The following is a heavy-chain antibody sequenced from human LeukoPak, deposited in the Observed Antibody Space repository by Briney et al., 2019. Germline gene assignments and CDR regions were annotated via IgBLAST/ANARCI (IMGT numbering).Heavy chain of an antibody. CDR3: ARNYDSSGYYIVDWYFDL. J-gene: IGHJ2*01. CDR1: GGSISSYY. V-gene: IGHV4-59*01. Sequence: PSETLSLTCTVSGGSISSYYWSWIRQPPGKGLGWIGYIYYSGSTNYNPSLKSRVTISVDTSKNQFSLKLSSVTAADTAVYYCARNYDSSGYYIVDWYFDLWGRGTLVTVSS. CDR2: IYYSGST. D-gene: IGHD3-22*01.